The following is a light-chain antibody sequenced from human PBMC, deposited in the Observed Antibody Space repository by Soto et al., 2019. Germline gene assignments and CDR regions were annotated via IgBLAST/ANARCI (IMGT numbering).Light chain of an antibody. CDR3: QQSYSTLYT. J-gene: IGKJ2*01. V-gene: IGKV1-39*01. Sequence: DIQMTQSPSSLSASVGDRVTITCRACQSSSTYLNWYQQKPGKAPKLLIYAASSLQSGVPSRFSGSGSGTDFTLTISSLQHEDLATYYCQQSYSTLYTFGQGTKLEIK. CDR2: AAS. CDR1: QSSSTY.